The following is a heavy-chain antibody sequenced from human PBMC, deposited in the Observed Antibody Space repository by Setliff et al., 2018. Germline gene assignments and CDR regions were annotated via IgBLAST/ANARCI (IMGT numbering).Heavy chain of an antibody. CDR3: ARVFCRTLGCYGDNRFDS. V-gene: IGHV4-61*09. Sequence: SETLSLTCSVSGASISSGNDFWNWIRQPAGKGLEWIGNIYTNGGTDYSPSLRSRVTISLGTSKNHFSLKLSSVTAADTAVYYCARVFCRTLGCYGDNRFDSWGQGTLVTVSS. CDR1: GASISSGNDF. J-gene: IGHJ5*01. D-gene: IGHD3-9*01. CDR2: IYTNGGT.